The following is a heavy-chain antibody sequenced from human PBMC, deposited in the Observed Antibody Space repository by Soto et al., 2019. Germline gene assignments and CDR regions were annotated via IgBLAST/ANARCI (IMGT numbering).Heavy chain of an antibody. D-gene: IGHD6-6*01. Sequence: GASVKVSCKASGYTFTSYDIHWVRQAPGQGLEWLGWIAPYTVNTHYAQKLQGRVTMTTDPSTSTAYMELRSLTSDDTTVYYCARKYIRSSWLDPWGQGTLVTVSS. CDR2: IAPYTVNT. CDR1: GYTFTSYD. CDR3: ARKYIRSSWLDP. J-gene: IGHJ5*02. V-gene: IGHV1-18*01.